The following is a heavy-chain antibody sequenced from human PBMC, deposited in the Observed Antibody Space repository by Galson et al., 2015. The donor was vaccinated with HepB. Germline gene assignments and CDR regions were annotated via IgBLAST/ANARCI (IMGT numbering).Heavy chain of an antibody. Sequence: SLRLSCAASGFTVSSSYMSWVRQAPGKGLEWVSVIYSGGSTYYADSVKGRFTISRDNSKNTLHLQMNSLRVEDTAVYYCARENAGSIDYWGQGTLVTVSS. CDR1: GFTVSSSY. V-gene: IGHV3-53*01. CDR2: IYSGGST. CDR3: ARENAGSIDY. J-gene: IGHJ4*02.